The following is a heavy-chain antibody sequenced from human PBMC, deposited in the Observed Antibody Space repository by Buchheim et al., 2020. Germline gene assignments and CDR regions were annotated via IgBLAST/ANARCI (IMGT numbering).Heavy chain of an antibody. CDR1: GFTFSSYG. V-gene: IGHV3-30*02. CDR3: ARPGDTAMVYAFDY. CDR2: IRYDGSNK. Sequence: QVQLVESGGGVVQPGRSLRLSCAASGFTFSSYGMHWVRQAPGKGLEWVAFIRYDGSNKYYADSVKGRFTISRDNSKNMLYLQMNSLRAEDTAVYYCARPGDTAMVYAFDYWGQGTL. J-gene: IGHJ4*02. D-gene: IGHD5-18*01.